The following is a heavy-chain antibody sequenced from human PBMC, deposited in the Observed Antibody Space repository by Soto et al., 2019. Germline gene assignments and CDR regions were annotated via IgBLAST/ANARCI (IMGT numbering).Heavy chain of an antibody. D-gene: IGHD5-18*01. CDR1: GFTFSSYA. Sequence: EVQLLESGGGLVQPGGSLRLSCAASGFTFSSYAMSWVRQAPGKGLEWVSAISGSGGSTYYADSVKGRFTISRHNSKNTLYLHRKSRRAEDTAVYYCANTKGVDTAMVCDYWGQGSLVTVSS. CDR2: ISGSGGST. V-gene: IGHV3-23*01. J-gene: IGHJ4*02. CDR3: ANTKGVDTAMVCDY.